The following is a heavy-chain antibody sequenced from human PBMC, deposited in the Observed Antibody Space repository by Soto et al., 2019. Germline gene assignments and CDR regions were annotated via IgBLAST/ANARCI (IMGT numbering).Heavy chain of an antibody. CDR3: VKDHDEDFGYDLDYFNY. Sequence: GESLKISCAASGFIFTNYAMSWVRQAPGEGLEWVSAITRDGTIYYTDSVKGRFTISRDNSKNSLYLEMNSLRPEDTARYFCVKDHDEDFGYDLDYFNYWGQGTLVTVSS. J-gene: IGHJ4*02. D-gene: IGHD5-12*01. CDR1: GFIFTNYA. CDR2: ITRDGTI. V-gene: IGHV3-23*01.